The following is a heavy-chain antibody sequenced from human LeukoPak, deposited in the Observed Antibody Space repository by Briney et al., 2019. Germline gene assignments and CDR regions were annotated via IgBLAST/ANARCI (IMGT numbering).Heavy chain of an antibody. D-gene: IGHD3-9*01. V-gene: IGHV1-2*02. CDR1: GYTFTGYY. CDR2: INPNSGGT. Sequence: ASVKVSCKASGYTFTGYYMHWVRQAPGQGLEWMGWINPNSGGTNYAQKFQGRVTMTRDTSISTAYMELSRLRSDDTAVYYCARGLIRYFDWLLSGPLYGMDVWGQGTTVTVSS. J-gene: IGHJ6*02. CDR3: ARGLIRYFDWLLSGPLYGMDV.